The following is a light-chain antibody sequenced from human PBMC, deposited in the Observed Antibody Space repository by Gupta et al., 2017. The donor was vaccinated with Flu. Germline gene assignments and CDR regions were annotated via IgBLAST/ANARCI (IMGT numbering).Light chain of an antibody. Sequence: PSSLSASVRDKVSITVQASEDIKNFLHWFQQKPGKAPKVLIYDASSLLTGVPSRFSGSGSGTAFTLTITSLQPEDFARYYCQQYYTDLLSFGGGTKVEIK. CDR2: DAS. V-gene: IGKV1-33*01. CDR3: QQYYTDLLS. J-gene: IGKJ4*01. CDR1: EDIKNF.